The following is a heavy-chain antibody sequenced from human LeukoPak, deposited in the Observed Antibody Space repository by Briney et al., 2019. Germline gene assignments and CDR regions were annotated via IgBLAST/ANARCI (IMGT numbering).Heavy chain of an antibody. V-gene: IGHV1-69*04. CDR2: IIPILGIA. CDR3: AKARRDGYNYHFDY. CDR1: GGTFSSYA. D-gene: IGHD5-12*01. Sequence: VKVSCKASGGTFSSYAISWVRQAPGQGLEWMGRIIPILGIANYAQRFQGRVTITAGKSTSTAYMELSSLRSEDTAVYYCAKARRDGYNYHFDYWGQGTLVTVSS. J-gene: IGHJ4*02.